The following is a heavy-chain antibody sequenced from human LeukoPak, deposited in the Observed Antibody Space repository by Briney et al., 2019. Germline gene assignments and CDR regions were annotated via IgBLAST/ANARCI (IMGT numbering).Heavy chain of an antibody. Sequence: ASVKVSCKASGYTFTSYGISWVRQAPGQGLEWMGWISAYNGNTNYAQKLQGRVTMTTDTSTSTAYMELRSLRSDDTAVYYCARGNHFDWLLTPNWFDPWGQGTLVTVSS. CDR1: GYTFTSYG. D-gene: IGHD3-9*01. V-gene: IGHV1-18*01. J-gene: IGHJ5*02. CDR3: ARGNHFDWLLTPNWFDP. CDR2: ISAYNGNT.